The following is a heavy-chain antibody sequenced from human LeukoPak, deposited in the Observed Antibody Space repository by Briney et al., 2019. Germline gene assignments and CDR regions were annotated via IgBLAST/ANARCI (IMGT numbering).Heavy chain of an antibody. Sequence: PSETLSLTCAVSGYSISSGYYWGWIRQPPGKGLEWIGSIYHSGSTYYNPSLKSRVTISVDTSKNQFSLKLSSVTAADTAVYYCAREGIAAAVMSWGQGTLVTVSS. CDR3: AREGIAAAVMS. J-gene: IGHJ4*02. CDR2: IYHSGST. CDR1: GYSISSGYY. D-gene: IGHD6-13*01. V-gene: IGHV4-38-2*02.